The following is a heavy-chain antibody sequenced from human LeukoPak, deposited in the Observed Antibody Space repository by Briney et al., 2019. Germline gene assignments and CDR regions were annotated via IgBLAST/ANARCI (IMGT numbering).Heavy chain of an antibody. V-gene: IGHV1-8*01. CDR3: ARGRRTYNWNDGVWYYYGMDV. CDR2: RNPNSGNT. J-gene: IGHJ6*02. Sequence: ASVKVSCKASGYTFTSYDINWVRQATGQGLEWMGWRNPNSGNTGYAQKFQGRVTMTRNTSISTAYMELSSLRSEDTAVYYCARGRRTYNWNDGVWYYYGMDVWGQGTTVTVSS. D-gene: IGHD1-1*01. CDR1: GYTFTSYD.